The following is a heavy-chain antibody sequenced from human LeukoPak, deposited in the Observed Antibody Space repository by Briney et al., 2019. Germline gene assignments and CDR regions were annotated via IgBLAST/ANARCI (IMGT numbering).Heavy chain of an antibody. CDR3: ARDLTSPIIPFPGGYFDL. CDR1: GGSISSYY. CDR2: IDYSGST. D-gene: IGHD3-3*01. Sequence: KPSETLSLTCTVSGGSISSYYWSWIRQPPGKGLEWIGYIDYSGSTNYNSSLKSRVTISVDTSKNQFSLKLSSVTAADTAVYYCARDLTSPIIPFPGGYFDLWGRGTLVTVSS. V-gene: IGHV4-59*01. J-gene: IGHJ2*01.